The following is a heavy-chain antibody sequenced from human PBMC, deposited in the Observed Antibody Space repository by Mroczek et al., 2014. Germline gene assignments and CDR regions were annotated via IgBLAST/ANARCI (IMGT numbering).Heavy chain of an antibody. CDR3: ARDAPLGGPTIFGVVIINDAFDI. CDR1: GGSISSGSYY. V-gene: IGHV4-61*02. J-gene: IGHJ3*02. CDR2: IYTSGST. Sequence: QVQLQESGPGLVKPSQTLSLTCTVSGGSISSGSYYWSWIRQPAGKGLEWIGRIYTSGSTNYNPSLKSRVTMSVDTSKNQFSLKLSSVTAADTAVYYCARDAPLGGPTIFGVVIINDAFDIWGQGTMVTVSS. D-gene: IGHD3-3*01.